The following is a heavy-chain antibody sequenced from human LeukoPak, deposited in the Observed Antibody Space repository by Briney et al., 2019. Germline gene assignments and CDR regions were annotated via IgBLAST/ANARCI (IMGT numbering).Heavy chain of an antibody. CDR1: GFTSTSYL. Sequence: RGSLRLSCAPSGFTSTSYLMHCVRHPLEERLVWVSRINPDGTTTNYAESVKARFTTSRDKAKNTLYLKMNSLTVEDTALYYCVRIATVTTPDYWGQGTLVTVSS. CDR2: INPDGTTT. V-gene: IGHV3-74*01. J-gene: IGHJ4*02. CDR3: VRIATVTTPDY. D-gene: IGHD4-17*01.